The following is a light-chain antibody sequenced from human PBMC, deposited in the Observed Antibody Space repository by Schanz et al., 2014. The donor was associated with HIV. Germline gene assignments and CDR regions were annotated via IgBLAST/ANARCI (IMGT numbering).Light chain of an antibody. CDR2: DVS. CDR1: SIDAGGYNY. J-gene: IGLJ2*01. V-gene: IGLV2-14*03. Sequence: QSALTQPASVSGSPGQSITISCTGTSIDAGGYNYVSWYQQHPGKAPKLMIYDVSYRPSGISNRFSGSKSGSTASLTISGLQADDEGDYYCSSYTTNRTMAFGGGTKLTVL. CDR3: SSYTTNRTMA.